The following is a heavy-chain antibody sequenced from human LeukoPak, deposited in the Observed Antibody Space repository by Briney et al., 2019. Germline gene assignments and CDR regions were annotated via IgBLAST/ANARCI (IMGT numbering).Heavy chain of an antibody. CDR2: MYSGGNT. CDR3: ARFQALRGSFRGFDF. J-gene: IGHJ4*02. Sequence: GGSLRLSCEASGFTVSSTYMNWVRQAPGKGLEWVSIMYSGGNTYYADSVKGRFTISRDNSRNTLYLQMNSLRTENTALYYCARFQALRGSFRGFDFWGQGTQVTV. CDR1: GFTVSSTY. D-gene: IGHD1-26*01. V-gene: IGHV3-66*02.